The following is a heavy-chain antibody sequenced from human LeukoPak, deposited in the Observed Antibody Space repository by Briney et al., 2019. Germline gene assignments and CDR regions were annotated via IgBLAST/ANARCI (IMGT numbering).Heavy chain of an antibody. D-gene: IGHD3-10*01. CDR2: ISSSSSYI. J-gene: IGHJ4*02. Sequence: GGSLRLSCAASGFTFSSYSMNWVRQAPGKGLEWVSSISSSSSYIYYADSVKGRFTISRDNSKNTLYVQMNSLRAEDTALYYCTREVSGSFGYWGQGALVSVSS. CDR1: GFTFSSYS. CDR3: TREVSGSFGY. V-gene: IGHV3-21*04.